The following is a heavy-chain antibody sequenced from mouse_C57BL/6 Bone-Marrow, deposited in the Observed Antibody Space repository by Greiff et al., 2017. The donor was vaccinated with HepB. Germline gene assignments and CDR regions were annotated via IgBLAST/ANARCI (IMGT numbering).Heavy chain of an antibody. D-gene: IGHD2-4*01. J-gene: IGHJ3*01. CDR3: ARRGGLRRQFAY. V-gene: IGHV1-82*01. CDR2: IYPGDGDT. CDR1: GYAFSSSW. Sequence: QVHVKQSGPELVKPGASVKISCKASGYAFSSSWMNWVKQRPGKGLEWIGRIYPGDGDTNYNGKFKGKATLTADKSSSTAYMQLSSLTSEDSAVYFSARRGGLRRQFAYWGQGTLVTVSA.